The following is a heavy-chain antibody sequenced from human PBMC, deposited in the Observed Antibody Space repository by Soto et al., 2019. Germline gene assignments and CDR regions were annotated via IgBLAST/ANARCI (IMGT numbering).Heavy chain of an antibody. CDR1: GYSNTSHA. Sequence: VSSKDRGYSNTSHALRWPQHAAGQGLELLGWINPYSGITAYAQKFQGPVSMTGSSSIRTACRELSSLTSEDTAVYYCARGFRFYDSSGHGVNWFDPLGQGTLVNVSS. V-gene: IGHV1-8*01. D-gene: IGHD3-22*01. CDR2: INPYSGIT. J-gene: IGHJ5*02. CDR3: ARGFRFYDSSGHGVNWFDP.